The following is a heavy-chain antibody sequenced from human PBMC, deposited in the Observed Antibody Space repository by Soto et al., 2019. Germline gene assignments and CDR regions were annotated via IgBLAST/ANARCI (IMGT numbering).Heavy chain of an antibody. J-gene: IGHJ4*02. D-gene: IGHD3-10*01. V-gene: IGHV4-39*01. Sequence: QLQLQESGPGLVKPSETLSLTCTVSGGSISSSSYYWGWIRQPPGKGLEWIGSIYYSGSTYYNPSLKSRVPISVYTTKNPFSLKLSSVTAAHTAVYFCATLWFGEGNYWGQGTLVTVSS. CDR3: ATLWFGEGNY. CDR1: GGSISSSSYY. CDR2: IYYSGST.